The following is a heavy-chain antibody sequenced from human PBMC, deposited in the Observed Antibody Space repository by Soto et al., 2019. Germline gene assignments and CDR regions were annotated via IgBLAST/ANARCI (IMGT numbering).Heavy chain of an antibody. CDR2: IIPIFGTA. CDR3: ARVAAVAGTYYFDY. V-gene: IGHV1-69*12. Sequence: QVQLVQSGAEVKKPGSSVKVSCKASGGTFSSYAISWVRQAPGQGLEWMGGIIPIFGTANYAQKFQGRVTITADESTSRAYMELSSLRSEDTAVYYCARVAAVAGTYYFDYWGQGTLVTVSS. D-gene: IGHD6-19*01. J-gene: IGHJ4*02. CDR1: GGTFSSYA.